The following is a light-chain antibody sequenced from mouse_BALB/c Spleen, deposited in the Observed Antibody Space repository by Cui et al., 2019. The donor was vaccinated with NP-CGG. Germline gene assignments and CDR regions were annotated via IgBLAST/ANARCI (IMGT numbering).Light chain of an antibody. J-gene: IGLJ1*01. CDR2: GTN. Sequence: QAVVTQDCALTTSPGATVTLTCRSSTGAVTTSNYANWVQEKPDHLFTGLIGGTNNRAPGVPARFSGSLIGDKAALTITGAQTEDEAIYFCALWYSNHWVFGGGTKLTVL. V-gene: IGLV1*01. CDR1: TGAVTTSNY. CDR3: ALWYSNHWV.